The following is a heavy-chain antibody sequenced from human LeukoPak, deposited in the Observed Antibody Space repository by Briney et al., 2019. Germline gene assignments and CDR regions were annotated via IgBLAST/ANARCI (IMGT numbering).Heavy chain of an antibody. CDR2: IGEEKSGSWT. CDR1: GFTLSNYP. Sequence: PGGSLRLSCAASGFTLSNYPMGWVRQAPVKGLEWLSAIGEEKSGSWTKSADSVKGRFTFSRDNSENTLYLQMDSLTVEDTAVYYCAKAGVISGWDYWGQGVLVTVSS. J-gene: IGHJ4*02. D-gene: IGHD2-8*01. CDR3: AKAGVISGWDY. V-gene: IGHV3-23*01.